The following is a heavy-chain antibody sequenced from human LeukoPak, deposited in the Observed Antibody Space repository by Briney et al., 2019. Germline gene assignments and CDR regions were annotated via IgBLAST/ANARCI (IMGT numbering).Heavy chain of an antibody. D-gene: IGHD7-27*01. Sequence: NPGGSLRLSCTTSGFTFGDYTMTWIRQAPGKGLETVSYIYNGGDTIYYADSVRGRFTISRDNAESSLYLQMNSLRAEDTAVYYCARGHWGLDYWGRGTLVTVSS. CDR2: IYNGGDTI. CDR3: ARGHWGLDY. CDR1: GFTFGDYT. J-gene: IGHJ4*02. V-gene: IGHV3-11*04.